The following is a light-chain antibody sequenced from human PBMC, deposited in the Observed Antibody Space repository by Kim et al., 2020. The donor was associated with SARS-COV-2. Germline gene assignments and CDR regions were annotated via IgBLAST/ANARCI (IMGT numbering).Light chain of an antibody. J-gene: IGLJ2*01. CDR3: QTWGTGIVV. V-gene: IGLV4-69*01. CDR1: SGHSSYA. Sequence: SVKPPCTLSSGHSSYAIAWHQQQPEKGPRYLMKLNSDGSHSKGDGIPDRFSGSSSGAERYLTISSLQSEDEADYYCQTWGTGIVVFGGGTQLTVL. CDR2: LNSDGSH.